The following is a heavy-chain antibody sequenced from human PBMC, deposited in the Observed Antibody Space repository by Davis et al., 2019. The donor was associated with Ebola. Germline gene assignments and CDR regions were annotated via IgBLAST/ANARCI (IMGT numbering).Heavy chain of an antibody. CDR2: MSSDGHNK. V-gene: IGHV3-30*03. D-gene: IGHD1-1*01. CDR1: GFTFSSYG. Sequence: GGSLRLSCAASGFTFSSYGMHWVRQAPGKGLEWVAAMSSDGHNKYYADSVKGRFTISRDNFKNTLYLQLNSLRPEDTAVYYCARDGSNNWSGFFDHWGQGTLVIVSS. CDR3: ARDGSNNWSGFFDH. J-gene: IGHJ4*02.